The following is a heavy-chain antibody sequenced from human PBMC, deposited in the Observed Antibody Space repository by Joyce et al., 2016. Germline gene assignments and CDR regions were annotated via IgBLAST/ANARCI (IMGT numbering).Heavy chain of an antibody. Sequence: QVQLVESGGGVVQPGRSLRLSCATSGFNFTKYGRHWVRQAPGKGLEWVAVISFDGNKNYYADSVKGRFTISRDNSKNNVYLQMNSLRGEDTAVYYCAKEAAVSDAFDVWGQGTLVIVSS. J-gene: IGHJ3*01. CDR2: ISFDGNKN. CDR3: AKEAAVSDAFDV. CDR1: GFNFTKYG. D-gene: IGHD5/OR15-5a*01. V-gene: IGHV3-30*18.